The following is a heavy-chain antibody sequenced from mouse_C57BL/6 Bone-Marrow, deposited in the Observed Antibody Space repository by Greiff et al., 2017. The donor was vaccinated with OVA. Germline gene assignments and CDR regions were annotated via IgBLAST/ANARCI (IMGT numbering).Heavy chain of an antibody. V-gene: IGHV1-54*01. CDR1: GYAFTNYL. CDR2: INPGSGGT. CDR3: ARRDYSVCWYFDV. J-gene: IGHJ1*03. D-gene: IGHD1-1*01. Sequence: QIQLQQSGAELVRPGTSVKVSCKASGYAFTNYLIEWVKQRPGQGLEWIGVINPGSGGTNYNEKFKGKATLTADKSSSTAYMQLSSLTSEDSAVYFCARRDYSVCWYFDVWGTGTTVTVSS.